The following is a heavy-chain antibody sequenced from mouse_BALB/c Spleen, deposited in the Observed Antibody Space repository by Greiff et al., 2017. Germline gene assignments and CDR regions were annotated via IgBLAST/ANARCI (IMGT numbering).Heavy chain of an antibody. CDR1: GFSLTSYG. CDR3: AAADDYDGAWFAY. V-gene: IGHV2-5-1*01. D-gene: IGHD2-4*01. J-gene: IGHJ3*01. Sequence: QVQLQQSGPSLVQPSQSLSITCTVSGFSLTSYGVHWVRQSPGKGLEWLGVIWRGGSTDYNAAFMSRLSITKDNSKSQVFFKMNSLQADDTAIYYCAAADDYDGAWFAYWGQGTLVTVSA. CDR2: IWRGGST.